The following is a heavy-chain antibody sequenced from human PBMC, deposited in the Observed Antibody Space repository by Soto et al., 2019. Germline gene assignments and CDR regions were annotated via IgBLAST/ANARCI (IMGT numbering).Heavy chain of an antibody. Sequence: SQTLSLTFAISGDSVSSNSAAWNWIRQSPSRGLVWLGRTYYRSKWYNDYAVSVKSRITIHPDTSKNQFSLQLNSVTPEDTAVYYCARAGVEYYDFWSAYYGMDVWGQGTTVTVSS. J-gene: IGHJ6*02. CDR1: GDSVSSNSAA. CDR2: TYYRSKWYN. CDR3: ARAGVEYYDFWSAYYGMDV. V-gene: IGHV6-1*01. D-gene: IGHD3-3*01.